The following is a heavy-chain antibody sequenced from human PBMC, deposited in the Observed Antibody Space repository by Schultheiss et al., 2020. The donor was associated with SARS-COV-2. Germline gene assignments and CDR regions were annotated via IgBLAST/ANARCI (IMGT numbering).Heavy chain of an antibody. CDR1: GYTFTRYG. CDR3: ARDLNSYYGGNPAAYFQH. V-gene: IGHV1-18*01. D-gene: IGHD4-23*01. CDR2: ISAYNGNT. Sequence: ASVKVSCKASGYTFTRYGISWVRQAPGQGLEWMGWISAYNGNTNYAQKLQGRVTMTTDTSTSTAYMELRSLRSDDTAVYYCARDLNSYYGGNPAAYFQHWGQGTLVTVSS. J-gene: IGHJ1*01.